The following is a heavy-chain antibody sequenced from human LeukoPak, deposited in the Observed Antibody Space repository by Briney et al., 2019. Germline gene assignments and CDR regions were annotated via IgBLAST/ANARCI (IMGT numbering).Heavy chain of an antibody. CDR2: ISGSGGST. V-gene: IGHV3-23*01. D-gene: IGHD2-2*01. CDR3: AKESLRVVPSATFDY. J-gene: IGHJ4*02. Sequence: GGSLLLSCAASGFTFSSYGMRWVRQAPGKGLEWVSAISGSGGSTYYADSVKGRFTISGDNSKNTLYLQMHSLRAEDTAVYYCAKESLRVVPSATFDYWGQGTLVTVSS. CDR1: GFTFSSYG.